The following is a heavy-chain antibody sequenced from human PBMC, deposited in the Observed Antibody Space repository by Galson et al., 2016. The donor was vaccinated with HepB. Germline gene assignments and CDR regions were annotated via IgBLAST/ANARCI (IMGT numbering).Heavy chain of an antibody. Sequence: SLRLSCAGSGYTFSSYGMHWVRQAPGKGLEWVAVISYDGTNKFYADSVKGRFTISRDNSENTLYLQMNSLRAEDTAVYYCAKLRGGIAIADGDYWGQGTLVTVSS. CDR1: GYTFSSYG. V-gene: IGHV3-30*18. CDR2: ISYDGTNK. D-gene: IGHD6-13*01. CDR3: AKLRGGIAIADGDY. J-gene: IGHJ4*02.